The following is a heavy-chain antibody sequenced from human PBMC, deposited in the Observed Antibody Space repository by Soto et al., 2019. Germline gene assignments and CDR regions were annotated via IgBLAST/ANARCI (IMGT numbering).Heavy chain of an antibody. CDR1: GGSISSGGYY. V-gene: IGHV4-31*03. J-gene: IGHJ3*02. Sequence: PSETLSLTCTVSGGSISSGGYYWSWIRQHPGTGLEWIGYIYYSGSTYYNPSLKSRVTISVDTSKNQFSLKLSSVTAADTAVSYSAMGPGPYSYDSSGPPTGAFDIWGQGTMVTVSS. CDR2: IYYSGST. CDR3: AMGPGPYSYDSSGPPTGAFDI. D-gene: IGHD3-22*01.